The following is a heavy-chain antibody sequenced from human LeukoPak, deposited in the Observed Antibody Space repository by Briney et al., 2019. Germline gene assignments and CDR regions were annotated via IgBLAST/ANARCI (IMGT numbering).Heavy chain of an antibody. J-gene: IGHJ3*02. V-gene: IGHV4-59*12. CDR1: GGSISSYY. CDR3: ARDCLVQSARAFDI. Sequence: SETLSLTCTVSGGSISSYYWSWIRQPPGKGLEWIGYIYYSGSTNYNPSLKSRVTISVDTSKNQFSLKLSSVTAADTAVYYCARDCLVQSARAFDIWGQGTMVTVSS. CDR2: IYYSGST. D-gene: IGHD1-1*01.